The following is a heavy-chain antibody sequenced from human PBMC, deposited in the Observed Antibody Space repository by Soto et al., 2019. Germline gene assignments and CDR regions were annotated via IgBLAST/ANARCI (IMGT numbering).Heavy chain of an antibody. Sequence: GASVKVSCKASGYTFSTYGMHWVRQAPGQSLEWMGWLNGGTGQTRYSQRFQDRVIITRDTSASTGYMELSSLRSEDTAMYYCARGKGMEENYFYYGLDIWGQGTTVTVSS. CDR2: LNGGTGQT. D-gene: IGHD1-1*01. CDR3: ARGKGMEENYFYYGLDI. J-gene: IGHJ6*02. CDR1: GYTFSTYG. V-gene: IGHV1-3*01.